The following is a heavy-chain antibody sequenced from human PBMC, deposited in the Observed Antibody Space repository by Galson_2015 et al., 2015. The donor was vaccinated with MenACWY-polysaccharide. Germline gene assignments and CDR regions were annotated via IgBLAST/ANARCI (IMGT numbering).Heavy chain of an antibody. CDR3: ARSSVVVVTDTQGFDS. CDR2: IWSDGSDK. J-gene: IGHJ4*02. Sequence: SLRLSCAASGFTFSRYGMHWVRQGPGKGLEWVAVIWSDGSDKNYADSVKGRFTISRDNSKNTLYLQMNRLRAEDTAVYYCARSSVVVVTDTQGFDSWGQGTLVTVSS. V-gene: IGHV3-33*01. D-gene: IGHD2-15*01. CDR1: GFTFSRYG.